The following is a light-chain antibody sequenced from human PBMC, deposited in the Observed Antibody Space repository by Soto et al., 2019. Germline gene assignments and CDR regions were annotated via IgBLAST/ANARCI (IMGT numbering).Light chain of an antibody. V-gene: IGKV3-11*01. CDR1: QSVSSH. CDR2: DAS. CDR3: QQGGNWPLT. Sequence: EIVLTQSAATLSLSPGEGATVSCRASQSVSSHLAWYQQKRGQAPRLLLYDASSRASGIPARFSGRGSGTDFTLTISYLEPEDFAIYYCQQGGNWPLTFGQGTRLEIK. J-gene: IGKJ5*01.